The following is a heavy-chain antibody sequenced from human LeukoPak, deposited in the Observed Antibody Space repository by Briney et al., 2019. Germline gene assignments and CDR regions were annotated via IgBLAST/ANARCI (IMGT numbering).Heavy chain of an antibody. Sequence: SETLSLTCTVSGGSISSYYWSWIRQPAGKGLEWIGEINHSGSTNYNPSLKSRVTISVDTSKNQFSLKLSSVTAADTAVYYCARGGSVYSSSSMRYDYWGQGTLVTVSS. D-gene: IGHD6-6*01. CDR1: GGSISSYY. V-gene: IGHV4-34*01. CDR3: ARGGSVYSSSSMRYDY. CDR2: INHSGST. J-gene: IGHJ4*02.